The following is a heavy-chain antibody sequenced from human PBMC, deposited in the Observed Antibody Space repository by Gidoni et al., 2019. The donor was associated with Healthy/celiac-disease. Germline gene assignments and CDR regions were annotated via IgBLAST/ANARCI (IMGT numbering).Heavy chain of an antibody. D-gene: IGHD6-13*01. CDR3: ARVWSSSWYWGKESYYFDY. J-gene: IGHJ4*02. CDR2: IYHSGST. CDR1: GGSISSSNW. V-gene: IGHV4-4*02. Sequence: QVQLQESGPGLVKPSGTLSLTCAVPGGSISSSNWWSWVRQPPGKGLEWIGEIYHSGSTNYNPSLKSRVTISVDKSKNQFSLKLSSVTAADTAVYYCARVWSSSWYWGKESYYFDYWGQGTLVTVSS.